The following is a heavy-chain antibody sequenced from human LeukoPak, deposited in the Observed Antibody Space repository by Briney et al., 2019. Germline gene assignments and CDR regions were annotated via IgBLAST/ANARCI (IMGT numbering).Heavy chain of an antibody. V-gene: IGHV4-4*07. D-gene: IGHD3-9*01. Sequence: PSETLSLTCSVSGDSINIYYWFWVRQPAGKGLEWIGRITGSGSTNYNPSLKSRVTMSVDTSKNQFSLRLTSVAAADSAVYYCARGAYDVSTGTHYNWCDTWGQGTLVIVSS. CDR2: ITGSGST. CDR1: GDSINIYY. CDR3: ARGAYDVSTGTHYNWCDT. J-gene: IGHJ5*02.